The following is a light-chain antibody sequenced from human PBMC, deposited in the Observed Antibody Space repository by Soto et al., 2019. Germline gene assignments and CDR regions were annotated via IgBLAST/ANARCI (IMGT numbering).Light chain of an antibody. CDR2: WAS. J-gene: IGKJ1*01. CDR1: QRVFYTAHNKTY. Sequence: DIVMTQSPGSLAVALGERAIINCKSSQRVFYTAHNKTYLAWYQQKAGQPPRLLIYWASTRGSGVPDRFSGSGSGTNFTLTISGLQAEDVALYYCQQYYSSPRTFGQGTKVEVK. V-gene: IGKV4-1*01. CDR3: QQYYSSPRT.